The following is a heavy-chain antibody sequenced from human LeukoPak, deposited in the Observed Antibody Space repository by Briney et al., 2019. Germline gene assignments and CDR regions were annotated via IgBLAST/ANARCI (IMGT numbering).Heavy chain of an antibody. V-gene: IGHV3-15*01. CDR2: IKSKTDGGTT. J-gene: IGHJ4*02. D-gene: IGHD2-2*02. CDR3: ATDYCSSTSCYKYYDS. Sequence: GGSLRLSCAASGFTFSSYWMSWVRQAPGKGLEWVGRIKSKTDGGTTDYAAPVEGRFIISRDDSKNTLYLQMNGLKTEDTAVYYCATDYCSSTSCYKYYDSWGQGTLVTVSS. CDR1: GFTFSSYW.